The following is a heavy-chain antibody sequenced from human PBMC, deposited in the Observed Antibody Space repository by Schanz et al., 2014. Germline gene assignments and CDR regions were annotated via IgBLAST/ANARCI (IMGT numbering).Heavy chain of an antibody. Sequence: QGQLVESGGGVVQPGRSLRLSCAASGFTFSSYAMHWVRQAPGKGLGWVAVIWHDGSGKYYADSVKGRFTISRDNSKNTLYLEMNSLRAEDTAVYYCARDHQWLARYYMDVWGKGTTVTVSS. D-gene: IGHD6-19*01. CDR1: GFTFSSYA. J-gene: IGHJ6*03. V-gene: IGHV3-30*04. CDR3: ARDHQWLARYYMDV. CDR2: IWHDGSGK.